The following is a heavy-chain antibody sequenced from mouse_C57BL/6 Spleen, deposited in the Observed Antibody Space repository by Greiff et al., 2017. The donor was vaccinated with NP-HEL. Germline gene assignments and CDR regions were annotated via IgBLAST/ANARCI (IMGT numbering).Heavy chain of an antibody. J-gene: IGHJ2*01. CDR1: GYTFTSYW. Sequence: VQLQQPGAELVRPGSSVKLSCKASGYTFTSYWMHWVKQRPIQGLEWIGNIDPSDSETHYNQKFKDKATLTVDKSSSTAYMQLSSLTSEDSAVYYCARAGYSSGYFDYWGQGTTLTVSS. CDR3: ARAGYSSGYFDY. V-gene: IGHV1-52*01. D-gene: IGHD3-2*02. CDR2: IDPSDSET.